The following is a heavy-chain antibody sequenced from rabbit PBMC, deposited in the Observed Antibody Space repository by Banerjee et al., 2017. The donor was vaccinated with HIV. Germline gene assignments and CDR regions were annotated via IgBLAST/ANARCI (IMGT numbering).Heavy chain of an antibody. Sequence: QEQLEESGGDLVKPGASLALTCKASGFSFSSSYWICWVRQAPGKGLEWIACIYGGGFGGTYYASWAKGRFTVSESTSLNSMTLQMTSLQAADAASYFCARALNGESGDDDVDYFNLWGPCTLVTVS. CDR2: IYGGGFGGT. J-gene: IGHJ4*01. CDR3: ARALNGESGDDDVDYFNL. D-gene: IGHD2-1*01. V-gene: IGHV1S45*01. CDR1: GFSFSSSYW.